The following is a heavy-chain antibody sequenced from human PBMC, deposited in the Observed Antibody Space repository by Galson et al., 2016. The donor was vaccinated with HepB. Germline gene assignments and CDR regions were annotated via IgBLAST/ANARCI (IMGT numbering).Heavy chain of an antibody. CDR1: GFTFSSYG. D-gene: IGHD2/OR15-2a*01. V-gene: IGHV3-30*18. J-gene: IGHJ4*02. CDR3: AKEGWVFSYYFDY. CDR2: ISYDGSNK. Sequence: SLRLSCAASGFTFSSYGMHWVRQAPGKGLECVAVISYDGSNKYYADSVKGRFTISRDNSKNTLYLQMNSLRAGDTAVYYCAKEGWVFSYYFDYWGQGTLVTVSS.